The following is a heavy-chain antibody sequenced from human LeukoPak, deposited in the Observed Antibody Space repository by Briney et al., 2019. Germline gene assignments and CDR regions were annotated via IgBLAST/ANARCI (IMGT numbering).Heavy chain of an antibody. CDR3: ARADGDDYGDYGPLDY. V-gene: IGHV3-11*04. J-gene: IGHJ4*02. CDR2: ISSSGSTI. CDR1: GFIVSSTY. Sequence: GGSLRLSCAASGFIVSSTYMNWIRQAPGKGLEWVSYISSSGSTIYYADSVKGRFTISRDNAKNSLYLQMNSLRAEDTAVYYCARADGDDYGDYGPLDYWGQGTLVTVSS. D-gene: IGHD4-17*01.